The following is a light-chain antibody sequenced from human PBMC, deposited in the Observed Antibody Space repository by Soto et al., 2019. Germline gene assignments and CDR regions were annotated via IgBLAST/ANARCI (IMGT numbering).Light chain of an antibody. CDR1: GSSIGTNT. Sequence: QSVLTQPPSASGTPGQRVSISCSGSGSSIGTNTVNWYRQLPGTAPKLLIYANNQRPSGVPGRFSGSKSGTSASPAISGLESEDEAEYYWAAWDGSLNNVLFGGGTKLTVL. CDR3: AAWDGSLNNVL. CDR2: ANN. V-gene: IGLV1-44*01. J-gene: IGLJ2*01.